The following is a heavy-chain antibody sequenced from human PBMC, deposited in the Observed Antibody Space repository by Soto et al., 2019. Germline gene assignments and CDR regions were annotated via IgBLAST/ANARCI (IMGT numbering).Heavy chain of an antibody. CDR2: IYYSGST. D-gene: IGHD6-6*01. Sequence: QLQLQESGPGLVKPSETLSLTCTVSGGSISSSSYYWGWIRQPPGKGLEWIGSIYYSGSTYYNPSLKSRVTISVDTSKNQFSLKLSSVTAADTAVYYCASGVEYGDGFNLDYWGQGTLVTVSS. CDR3: ASGVEYGDGFNLDY. V-gene: IGHV4-39*01. J-gene: IGHJ4*02. CDR1: GGSISSSSYY.